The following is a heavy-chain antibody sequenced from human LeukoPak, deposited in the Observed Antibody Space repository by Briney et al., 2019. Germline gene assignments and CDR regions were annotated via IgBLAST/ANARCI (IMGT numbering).Heavy chain of an antibody. CDR3: AKELTTQRTPGVDS. CDR2: ISGSGDKT. J-gene: IGHJ4*02. Sequence: QSGGSLRLSCTASGFIFSSYSVSWVRHGPGTGLECVSAISGSGDKTFYEDSVKGRCTSSRDNSTKTLYLQVNSLRAEDTAVYFCAKELTTQRTPGVDSWGQGTLVTVSS. D-gene: IGHD4-17*01. V-gene: IGHV3-23*01. CDR1: GFIFSSYS.